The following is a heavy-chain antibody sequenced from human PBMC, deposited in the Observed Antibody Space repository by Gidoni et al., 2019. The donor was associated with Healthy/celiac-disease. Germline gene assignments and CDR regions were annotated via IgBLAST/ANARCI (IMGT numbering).Heavy chain of an antibody. J-gene: IGHJ4*02. D-gene: IGHD2-21*01. CDR2: INHSGST. V-gene: IGHV4-34*01. CDR1: GGSFSGYY. Sequence: QVQLQPWGAGLLKPSETLSLPCAVSGGSFSGYYWCWRRQPPGKGLEWIGEINHSGSTNYNPSLKSRVTISVDTSKNQFSLKLRSVTAADTAVYYCAGRGALGVVIATTVDYWGQGTLVTVSS. CDR3: AGRGALGVVIATTVDY.